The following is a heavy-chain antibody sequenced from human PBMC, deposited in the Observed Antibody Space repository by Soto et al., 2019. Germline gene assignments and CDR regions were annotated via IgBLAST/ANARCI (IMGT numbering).Heavy chain of an antibody. Sequence: QVQLVQSGPEVKKPGSSVRISCRSGGDTFSRYTVSWVRQTPGQGLEWMGRIIPVLGVTNDSRKFRGRMTITADKSKTTVNMELSSLESEDPARYYWAGRRYCGVDCYTQYYDGMDVWGQGTSVSVSS. D-gene: IGHD2-21*02. CDR2: IIPVLGVT. V-gene: IGHV1-69*02. CDR3: AGRRYCGVDCYTQYYDGMDV. CDR1: GDTFSRYT. J-gene: IGHJ6*02.